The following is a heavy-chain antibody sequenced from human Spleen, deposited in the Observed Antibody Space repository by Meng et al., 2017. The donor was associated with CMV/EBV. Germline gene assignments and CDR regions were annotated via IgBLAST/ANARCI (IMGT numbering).Heavy chain of an antibody. V-gene: IGHV3-23*01. CDR3: ALESYHDFWNAYFDF. Sequence: GGSLRLSCAASGFTFKFYAMSWVRQAPGKGLEWVSAVDGHGDSTDYADSVKGRFTISRDNSKNTLDLQMNSLRAEDTAVYYCALESYHDFWNAYFDFWGRGTPVTVSS. CDR2: VDGHGDST. J-gene: IGHJ4*02. CDR1: GFTFKFYA. D-gene: IGHD3-3*01.